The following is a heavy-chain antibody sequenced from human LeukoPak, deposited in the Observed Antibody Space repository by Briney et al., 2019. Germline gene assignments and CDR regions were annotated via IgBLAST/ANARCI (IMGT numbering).Heavy chain of an antibody. CDR2: IYYSGST. V-gene: IGHV4-59*01. J-gene: IGHJ4*02. CDR3: TRENYFDY. CDR1: GGSISNYY. Sequence: SETLSLTCTVSGGSISNYYWGWIRQPPGKRLEWIGYIYYSGSTNYNPSLKSRVTISVDTSKNQFSLKLTSVTAADTAVYYCTRENYFDYWGQGTLVTVSS.